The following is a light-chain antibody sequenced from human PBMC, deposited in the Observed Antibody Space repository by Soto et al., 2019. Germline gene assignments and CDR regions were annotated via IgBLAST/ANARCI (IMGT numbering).Light chain of an antibody. CDR3: QQSNNWPDT. CDR2: GAS. J-gene: IGKJ4*01. Sequence: EIVMTQSPATLSVSPGERATLSCGASQSVSSNLAWYQQKPGQAPRLLIYGASTRATGIPARFSGSGSGTEFTLTISSLQSEDFAVYYCQQSNNWPDTFGGGTKVDIK. CDR1: QSVSSN. V-gene: IGKV3-15*01.